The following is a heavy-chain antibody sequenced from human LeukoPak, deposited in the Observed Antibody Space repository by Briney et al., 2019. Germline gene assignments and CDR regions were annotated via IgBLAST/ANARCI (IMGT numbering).Heavy chain of an antibody. J-gene: IGHJ4*02. Sequence: SETLSLTCTVSGGYISSYFWSWIRQPPGQGLEWIGYISYSGSTNYVPSLRGRVTISIYTSKNQFSLKLSSVTAADTAVYYCARHPPGYFDYWGQGTLVTVSP. CDR1: GGYISSYF. V-gene: IGHV4-59*08. CDR3: ARHPPGYFDY. CDR2: ISYSGST.